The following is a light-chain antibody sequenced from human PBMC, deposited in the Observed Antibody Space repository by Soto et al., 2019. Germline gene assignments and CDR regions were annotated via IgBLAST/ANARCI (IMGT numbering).Light chain of an antibody. CDR1: QSVLRSSNNRNS. J-gene: IGKJ1*01. V-gene: IGKV4-1*01. CDR3: QHYNSYSEA. Sequence: DIVMTQSPDSLAVSLGERATINCKSSQSVLRSSNNRNSLSWYQQKPGQPPKLLIYWASTRESGVPDRFSGSGSATDFTLTISSLQAEDVAVYYCQHYNSYSEAFGQGTKVELK. CDR2: WAS.